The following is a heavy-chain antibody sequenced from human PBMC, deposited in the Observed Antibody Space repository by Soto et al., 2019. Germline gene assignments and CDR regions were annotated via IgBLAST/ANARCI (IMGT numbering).Heavy chain of an antibody. V-gene: IGHV6-1*01. CDR1: GDSVSNNSAA. CDR3: AREGRLAASIFHNWFDP. D-gene: IGHD3-3*02. J-gene: IGHJ5*02. Sequence: PSQTLSLTCAISGDSVSNNSAAWNWIRQSPSRGLEWLGRTYYRSKWFNNYALSVKGRITINPDTSKNQFSLQLNPVTPEDTAVYYCAREGRLAASIFHNWFDPWGQGTMVTVYS. CDR2: TYYRSKWFN.